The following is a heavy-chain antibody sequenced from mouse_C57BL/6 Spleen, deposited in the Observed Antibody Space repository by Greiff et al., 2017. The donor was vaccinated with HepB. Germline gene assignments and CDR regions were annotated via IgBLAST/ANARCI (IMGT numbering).Heavy chain of an antibody. J-gene: IGHJ3*01. CDR2: INPGSGGT. V-gene: IGHV1-54*01. CDR1: GYAFTNYL. CDR3: ASSYGNFAWFAY. Sequence: QVQLKQSGAELVRPGTSVKVSCKASGYAFTNYLIEWVKQRPGQGLEWIGVINPGSGGTNYNEKFKGKATLTADKSSSTAYMQLSSLTSEDSAVYFCASSYGNFAWFAYWGQGTLVTVSA. D-gene: IGHD2-1*01.